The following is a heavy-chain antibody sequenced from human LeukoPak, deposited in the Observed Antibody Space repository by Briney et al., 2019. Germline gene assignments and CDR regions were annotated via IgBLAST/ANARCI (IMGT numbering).Heavy chain of an antibody. Sequence: GRSLRLSRAASRFTFSSYGMHWVRQAPGKGLEWVAVISYDGSNKYYADSVKGRFTISRDNSKNTLYLQMNSLRAEDTAVYYCAKDPTAGWGYGGNRHYFDYWGQGTLVTVSS. J-gene: IGHJ4*02. V-gene: IGHV3-30*18. CDR1: RFTFSSYG. CDR2: ISYDGSNK. D-gene: IGHD4-23*01. CDR3: AKDPTAGWGYGGNRHYFDY.